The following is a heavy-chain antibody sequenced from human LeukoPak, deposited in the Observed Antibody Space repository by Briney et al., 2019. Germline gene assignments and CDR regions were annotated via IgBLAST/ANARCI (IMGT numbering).Heavy chain of an antibody. J-gene: IGHJ4*02. CDR1: GFTVSSNY. D-gene: IGHD2-2*01. V-gene: IGHV3-66*01. CDR3: ARADRTSWFDY. CDR2: IYSGGNT. Sequence: GGSLRLSCAASGFTVSSNYMSWVRQAPGKGLEWVSIIYSGGNTYYADSVKGRFTISRDKSKNTLFLQMNNLRAEDTAVYYCARADRTSWFDYWGQGTLVTVSS.